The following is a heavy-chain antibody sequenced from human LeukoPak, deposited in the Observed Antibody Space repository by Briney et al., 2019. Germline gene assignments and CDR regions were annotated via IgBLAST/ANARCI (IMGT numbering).Heavy chain of an antibody. D-gene: IGHD6-6*01. CDR1: GYTFTGHY. CDR3: ARDLGWSSSH. CDR2: INPTGGT. J-gene: IGHJ4*02. Sequence: ASVKVSCKASGYTFTGHYMNWVRLAPGQGLEWMGWINPTGGTTYAQKFQDRVTMTRDTSINTAYMELSGLRSGDTAVYHCARDLGWSSSHWGQGTLVTVSS. V-gene: IGHV1-2*02.